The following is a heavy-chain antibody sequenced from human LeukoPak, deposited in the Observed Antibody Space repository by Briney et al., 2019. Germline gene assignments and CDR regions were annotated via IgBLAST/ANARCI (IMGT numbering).Heavy chain of an antibody. CDR1: RYTFTTYY. CDR3: GIPERGYNYGYDY. V-gene: IGHV1-46*01. Sequence: GASVKVSCKASRYTFTTYYLHCVPEAPAQGLECRGEINPIGGTTLYAQSLQGRVTMTSDTPSSTVFMDLSSLKSDDTAMYYCGIPERGYNYGYDYWGQGTQVTVSS. D-gene: IGHD5-18*01. J-gene: IGHJ4*02. CDR2: INPIGGTT.